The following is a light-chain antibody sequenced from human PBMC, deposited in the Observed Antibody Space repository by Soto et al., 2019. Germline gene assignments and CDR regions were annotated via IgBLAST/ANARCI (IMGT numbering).Light chain of an antibody. V-gene: IGLV1-44*01. CDR1: SSNIAFNP. Sequence: SFLTHPPSCSGRPGHVFAISCSGSSSNIAFNPVNWYQHLPGTAPKVLVYENNRRPSGVPDRFSGSKSGTSASLAISGLQSEDEAHYSCANCDKILNGFVLGNGKKVNVL. CDR3: ANCDKILNGFV. J-gene: IGLJ1*01. CDR2: ENN.